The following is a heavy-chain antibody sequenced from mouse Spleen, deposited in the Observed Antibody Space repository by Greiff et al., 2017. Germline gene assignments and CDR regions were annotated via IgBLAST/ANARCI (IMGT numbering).Heavy chain of an antibody. D-gene: IGHD1-1*01. J-gene: IGHJ1*01. CDR2: IYPRDGST. V-gene: IGHV1-85*01. CDR3: AGQYYGSSLRYWYFDV. CDR1: GYTFTSYD. Sequence: QVQLQQSGPELVKPGASVKLSCKASGYTFTSYDINWVKQRPGQGLEWIGWIYPRDGSTKYNEKFKGKATLTVDTSSSTAYMELHSLTSEDSAVYFCAGQYYGSSLRYWYFDVWGAGTTVTGSS.